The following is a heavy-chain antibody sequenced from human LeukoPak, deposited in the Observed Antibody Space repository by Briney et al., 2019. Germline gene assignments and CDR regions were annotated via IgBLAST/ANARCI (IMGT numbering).Heavy chain of an antibody. CDR1: GYIFTNYY. CDR3: ARDGTPYDILTGYFDNWFDP. Sequence: GASVKVSCKASGYIFTNYYMHWVRQAPGQGLEWMGIINPSDGSTSYAQKFQGRVTMTRDTSTSTVYMELSSLRSEDTAVYYCARDGTPYDILTGYFDNWFDPWGQGTLVTVSS. J-gene: IGHJ5*02. D-gene: IGHD3-9*01. V-gene: IGHV1-46*01. CDR2: INPSDGST.